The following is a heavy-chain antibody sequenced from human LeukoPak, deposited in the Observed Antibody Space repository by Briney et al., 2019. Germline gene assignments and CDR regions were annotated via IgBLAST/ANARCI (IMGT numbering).Heavy chain of an antibody. D-gene: IGHD3-10*01. Sequence: PSETLSLTCTVSGGSISSYYWSWIRQSPGKGLEWHGYIYYSGSTDYNPSLKSRVAISVDTSKNQFSLKLNSVTAADTAVYYCARGLSGRGHYSDYWGQGALVTVSS. CDR1: GGSISSYY. CDR2: IYYSGST. V-gene: IGHV4-59*01. CDR3: ARGLSGRGHYSDY. J-gene: IGHJ4*02.